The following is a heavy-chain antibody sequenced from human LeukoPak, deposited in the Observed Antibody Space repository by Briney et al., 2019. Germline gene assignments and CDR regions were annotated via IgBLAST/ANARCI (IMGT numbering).Heavy chain of an antibody. Sequence: SETLSLTCAVSGGSISTYYWTWLRQPAGKGLEWIGRVYSSGSTNSNPSLKSRVTMSVDTSKNQFSLKLASVTAADTAVYYCSRENGAFSPFGYWGQGILVTV. V-gene: IGHV4-4*07. CDR1: GGSISTYY. J-gene: IGHJ4*02. D-gene: IGHD2-8*01. CDR3: SRENGAFSPFGY. CDR2: VYSSGST.